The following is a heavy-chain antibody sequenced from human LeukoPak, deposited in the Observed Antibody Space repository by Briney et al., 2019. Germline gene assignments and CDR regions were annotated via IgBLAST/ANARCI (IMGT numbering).Heavy chain of an antibody. V-gene: IGHV1-18*01. D-gene: IGHD1-26*01. CDR1: GYTFTSYG. Sequence: ASVKVSCKASGYTFTSYGISWVRQAPGQGLEWMGWISVYNGNTNYAQKLQGRVTMTTDTSTSTAYMELRSLRSDDTAVYYCARDTIVGASGAFDIWGQGTMVTVSS. CDR3: ARDTIVGASGAFDI. CDR2: ISVYNGNT. J-gene: IGHJ3*02.